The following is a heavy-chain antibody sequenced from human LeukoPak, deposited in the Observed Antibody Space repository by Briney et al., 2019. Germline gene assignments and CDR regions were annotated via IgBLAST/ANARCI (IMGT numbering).Heavy chain of an antibody. J-gene: IGHJ4*02. V-gene: IGHV3-33*08. CDR1: GFTFSSYS. D-gene: IGHD3-10*01. CDR2: IWYDGSNK. CDR3: ARVGEYYGSGSYRPQSESLSY. Sequence: GGSLRLSCAASGFTFSSYSMNWVRQAPGKGLEWVAVIWYDGSNKYYADSVKGRFTISRDNSKNTLYLQMNSLRAEDTAVYYCARVGEYYGSGSYRPQSESLSYWGQGTLVIVSS.